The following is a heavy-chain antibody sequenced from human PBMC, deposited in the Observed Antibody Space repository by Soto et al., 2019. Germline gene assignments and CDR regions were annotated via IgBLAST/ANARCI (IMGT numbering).Heavy chain of an antibody. D-gene: IGHD4-17*01. CDR1: GFTVSSNY. Sequence: GGSLRLSCAASGFTVSSNYMSWVRQAPGKGLEWVSVIYSGGSTYYADSVKGRFTISRHNSKNMLYLQMNSLRAEDTAVYYCARAYGDPKYFQHWGQGTLVTVSS. CDR3: ARAYGDPKYFQH. CDR2: IYSGGST. J-gene: IGHJ1*01. V-gene: IGHV3-53*04.